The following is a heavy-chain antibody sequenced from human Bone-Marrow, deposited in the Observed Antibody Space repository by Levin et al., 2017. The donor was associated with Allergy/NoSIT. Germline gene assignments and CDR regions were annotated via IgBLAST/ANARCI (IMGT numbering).Heavy chain of an antibody. CDR2: ISSSSSYI. CDR1: GFTFSSYS. D-gene: IGHD3-3*01. CDR3: ASGLYDFWSGSPTFDY. Sequence: GESLKISCAASGFTFSSYSMNWVRQAPGKGLEWVSSISSSSSYIYYADSVKGRFTISRDNAKNSLYLQMNSLRAEDTAVYYCASGLYDFWSGSPTFDYWGQGTLVTVSS. V-gene: IGHV3-21*01. J-gene: IGHJ4*02.